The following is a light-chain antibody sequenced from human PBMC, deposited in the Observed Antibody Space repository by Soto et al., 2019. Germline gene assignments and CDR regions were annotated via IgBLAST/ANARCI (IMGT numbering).Light chain of an antibody. CDR2: GNS. CDR3: QSYARSLSRVV. V-gene: IGLV1-40*01. J-gene: IGLJ2*01. CDR1: SSNIGAGYD. Sequence: QSALTQPPSVSGAPGQRVTISCTGSSSNIGAGYDVHWYQQLPGTAPKLLIYGNSDRPSGVPDRFSGSKSGTSASLAITGLQADDEADYYCQSYARSLSRVVFGGGTKLTVL.